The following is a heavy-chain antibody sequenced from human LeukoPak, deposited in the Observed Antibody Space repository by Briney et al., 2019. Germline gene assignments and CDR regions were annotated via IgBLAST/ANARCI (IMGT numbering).Heavy chain of an antibody. J-gene: IGHJ4*02. CDR2: IYSGGST. Sequence: PGGSLRLSCAASGFTVSSNYMSWVRQAPGKGLEWVSVIYSGGSTYYADSVKGRFTISRDNSKNTLYLQMNSLRAEDTAVYYCAKGVLSSGWYKGVDYWGQGTLVTVSS. V-gene: IGHV3-53*01. CDR1: GFTVSSNY. CDR3: AKGVLSSGWYKGVDY. D-gene: IGHD6-19*01.